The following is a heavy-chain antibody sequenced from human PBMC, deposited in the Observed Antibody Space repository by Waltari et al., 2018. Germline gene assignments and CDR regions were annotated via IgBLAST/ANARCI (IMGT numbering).Heavy chain of an antibody. Sequence: EVKLVESGGGLVQPGRSLRLSCTGSGFNFGDYAISWFRQAPGKGLGGGGCRGSRGQGGTPGTTDYAAAVQGTLAISRDDSRATAYLQVNSLKSEDTALYFCAKGYGSGSYFDSWGQGALVTVSS. CDR1: GFNFGDYA. D-gene: IGHD3-10*01. J-gene: IGHJ4*02. V-gene: IGHV3-49*03. CDR3: AKGYGSGSYFDS. CDR2: RGSRGQGGTPGTT.